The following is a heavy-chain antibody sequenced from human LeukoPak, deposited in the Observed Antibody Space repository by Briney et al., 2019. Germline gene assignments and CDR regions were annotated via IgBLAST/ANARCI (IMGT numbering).Heavy chain of an antibody. J-gene: IGHJ4*02. CDR1: GFTFSSYE. V-gene: IGHV3-48*03. CDR3: ARDYDYGDYPGY. CDR2: ISSSGNTI. Sequence: PGGSLRLSCAASGFTFSSYEMNWVRQAPGKGLEWVSYISSSGNTIYYTDSVKGRFTISRDNAKNCLYLQMNSLRAEDTALYYCARDYDYGDYPGYWGQGTLVTVSS. D-gene: IGHD4-17*01.